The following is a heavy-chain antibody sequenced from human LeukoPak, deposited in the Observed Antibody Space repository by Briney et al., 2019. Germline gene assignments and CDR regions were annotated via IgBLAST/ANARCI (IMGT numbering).Heavy chain of an antibody. J-gene: IGHJ4*02. CDR2: ISDDGSNK. V-gene: IGHV3-30*04. CDR1: GFTFSSYA. D-gene: IGHD6-6*01. Sequence: GGSLRLSCAASGFTFSSYAMHWVRQAPGKGLEWVAVISDDGSNKYYADSVKGRFTISRDNSKNTLYLQMNSLRAEDTAVYYCAKWKYSNSGIDDYWGQGTLVTVSS. CDR3: AKWKYSNSGIDDY.